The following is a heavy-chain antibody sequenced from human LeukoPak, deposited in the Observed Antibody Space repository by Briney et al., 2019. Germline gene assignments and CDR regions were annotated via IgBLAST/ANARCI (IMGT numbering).Heavy chain of an antibody. CDR1: GFTFSSYA. D-gene: IGHD3-22*01. J-gene: IGHJ4*02. CDR3: ARGPPYYYDSKDYYFDY. V-gene: IGHV3-30-3*01. Sequence: GGSLRLSCAASGFTFSSYAMHWVRQAPGKGLEWVAVISYDGSNKYYADSVKGRFTISRDNSKNTLYLQMNSLRTEDTAVYYCARGPPYYYDSKDYYFDYWGQGTLVTVSS. CDR2: ISYDGSNK.